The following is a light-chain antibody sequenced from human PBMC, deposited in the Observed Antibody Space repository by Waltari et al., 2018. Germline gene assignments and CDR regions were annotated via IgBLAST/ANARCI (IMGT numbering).Light chain of an antibody. CDR3: CSYAGLGIYV. CDR2: EVT. Sequence: QSGLTQPASVSGSPGQSITISCTGTSSTVGHYALPSWYQQYPGKAPKLMVYEVTTRTSGVSDRSSGSKSGNTASLTISGLQSEDEADYYCCSYAGLGIYVFGTGTKVTVL. CDR1: SSTVGHYAL. J-gene: IGLJ1*01. V-gene: IGLV2-23*02.